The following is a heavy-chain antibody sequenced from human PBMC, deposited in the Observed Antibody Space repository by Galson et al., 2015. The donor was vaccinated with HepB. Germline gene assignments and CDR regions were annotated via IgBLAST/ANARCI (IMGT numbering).Heavy chain of an antibody. CDR1: GYTFTSYG. CDR2: ISAYNGNT. Sequence: SVKVSCKASGYTFTSYGISWVRQAPGQGLEWMGWISAYNGNTNYAQKLQGRVTMTTDTSTSTAYMELRSLRSDDTAVYYCARLTGYYYDSSGFDYWGQGTLVTVSS. V-gene: IGHV1-18*01. CDR3: ARLTGYYYDSSGFDY. D-gene: IGHD3-22*01. J-gene: IGHJ4*02.